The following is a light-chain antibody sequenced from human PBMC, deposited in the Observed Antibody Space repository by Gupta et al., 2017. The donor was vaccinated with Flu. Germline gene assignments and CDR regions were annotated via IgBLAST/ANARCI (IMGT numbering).Light chain of an antibody. CDR2: STD. CDR1: SGSVSTSHY. CDR3: AIYLGSDYWV. V-gene: IGLV8-61*01. J-gene: IGLJ3*02. Sequence: TVTLACALSSGSVSTSHYPSGFQQTPGQAPRTLIHSTDFRSSGVPRRCSGSILGNKAARTMSGAQSDDESSYDCAIYLGSDYWVFGGGTKLAVL.